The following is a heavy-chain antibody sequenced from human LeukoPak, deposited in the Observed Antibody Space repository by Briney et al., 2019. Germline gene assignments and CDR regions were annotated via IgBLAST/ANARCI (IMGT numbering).Heavy chain of an antibody. Sequence: PGRSLRLSCAASGFTFSSNWMHWVRQVPGKGLVWVSRISGDGSTIDYADSVRARFTISRDNAKNTVYLQMNSLRAEDTAVYYCTRSVDYWGQGTLVTVSS. J-gene: IGHJ4*02. CDR3: TRSVDY. CDR1: GFTFSSNW. CDR2: ISGDGSTI. V-gene: IGHV3-74*01.